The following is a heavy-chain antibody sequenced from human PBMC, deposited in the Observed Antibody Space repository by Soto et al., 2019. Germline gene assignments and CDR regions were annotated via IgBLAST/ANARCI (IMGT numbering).Heavy chain of an antibody. J-gene: IGHJ4*02. V-gene: IGHV3-30*18. CDR1: GFTFSSYG. CDR3: AKDWRRYGGSGAHY. Sequence: PGGSLRLSCAASGFTFSSYGMHWVRQAPGKGLEWVAVISYDGSNKYYADSVKGRFTISRDNSKNTLYLQMNSLRAEDTAVYYCAKDWRRYGGSGAHYWGQGTLVTVSS. CDR2: ISYDGSNK. D-gene: IGHD5-18*01.